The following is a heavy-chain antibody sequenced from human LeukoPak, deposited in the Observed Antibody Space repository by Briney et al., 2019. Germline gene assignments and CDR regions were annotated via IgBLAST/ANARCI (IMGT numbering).Heavy chain of an antibody. CDR2: IYPGDSDT. Sequence: GESLKISCKGSGYSFTNYWIGWVRQMPGKGLEWMGIIYPGDSDTRYSPSFQGQVTISADKSISTAYLQWSSLKASDTAMYYCARHRGPWHYYDSSGYYFVDYCGQGTLVTVSS. D-gene: IGHD3-22*01. V-gene: IGHV5-51*01. CDR3: ARHRGPWHYYDSSGYYFVDY. J-gene: IGHJ4*02. CDR1: GYSFTNYW.